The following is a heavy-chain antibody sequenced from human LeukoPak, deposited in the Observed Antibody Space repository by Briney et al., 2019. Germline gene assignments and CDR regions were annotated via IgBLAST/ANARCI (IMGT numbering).Heavy chain of an antibody. CDR3: ARISGYPYYYYYGMDV. CDR2: IWYDGSNK. J-gene: IGHJ6*02. Sequence: TGGSLRLSCAASEFTFSSYAMSWVRQAPGKGLEWVAVIWYDGSNKYYADSVKGRFTISRDNSKNTLYLQMNSLRAEDTAVYYCARISGYPYYYYYGMDVWGQGTTVTVSS. V-gene: IGHV3-33*08. D-gene: IGHD3-22*01. CDR1: EFTFSSYA.